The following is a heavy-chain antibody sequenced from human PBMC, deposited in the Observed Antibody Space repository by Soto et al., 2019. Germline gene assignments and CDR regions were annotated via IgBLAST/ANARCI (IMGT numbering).Heavy chain of an antibody. CDR2: IIPIFGTA. CDR1: GGTFSSYA. V-gene: IGHV1-69*13. D-gene: IGHD5-12*01. CDR3: ARLEVATIRSDVYYYYYGMDV. Sequence: SVEVSCKASGGTFSSYAISWVRQAPGQGLEWMGGIIPIFGTANYAQKFQGRVTITADESTSTAYMELSSLRSEDTAVYYCARLEVATIRSDVYYYYYGMDVWGQVTTVTVSS. J-gene: IGHJ6*02.